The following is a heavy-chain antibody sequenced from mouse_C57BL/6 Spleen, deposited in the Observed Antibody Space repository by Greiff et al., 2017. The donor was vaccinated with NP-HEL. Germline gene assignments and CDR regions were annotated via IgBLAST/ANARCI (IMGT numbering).Heavy chain of an antibody. J-gene: IGHJ3*01. CDR3: ARSRGSYGNPSWFAY. D-gene: IGHD2-1*01. Sequence: QVQLQQSGAELVKPGASVKLSCKASGYTFTSYWMQWVKQRPGQGLEWIGEIDPSDSYTNYNQKFKGKATLTVDTSSSTAYMQLSSLTSEDSAVYYCARSRGSYGNPSWFAYWGQGTLVTVSA. V-gene: IGHV1-50*01. CDR2: IDPSDSYT. CDR1: GYTFTSYW.